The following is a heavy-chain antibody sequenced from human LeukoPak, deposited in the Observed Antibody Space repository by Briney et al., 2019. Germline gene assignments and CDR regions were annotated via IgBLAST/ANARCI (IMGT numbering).Heavy chain of an antibody. J-gene: IGHJ4*02. D-gene: IGHD3-9*01. Sequence: GASVKVSCKASGGTFSSYAISWVRQAPGQGLEWMGWISAYNGNTNYAQKLQGRVTMTTDTSTSTAYMELRSLRSDDTAVYYCRLIETYYDILTGSDYWGQGTLVTVSS. CDR1: GGTFSSYA. CDR3: RLIETYYDILTGSDY. CDR2: ISAYNGNT. V-gene: IGHV1-18*01.